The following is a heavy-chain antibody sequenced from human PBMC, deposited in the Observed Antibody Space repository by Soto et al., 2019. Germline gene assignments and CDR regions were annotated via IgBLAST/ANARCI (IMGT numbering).Heavy chain of an antibody. D-gene: IGHD3-3*01. V-gene: IGHV1-8*01. CDR2: MNPNSGNT. CDR3: ARGGYPYDFWSGYYGLPGRYYYYYMDV. CDR1: GYTFTSYD. Sequence: QVQLVQSGAEVKKPGASVKVSCKASGYTFTSYDINWVRQATGQGLEWMGWMNPNSGNTGYAQKFQGRVTMTRNTSISTAYMELSSLRSEDTAVYYCARGGYPYDFWSGYYGLPGRYYYYYMDVWGKGTTVTVSS. J-gene: IGHJ6*03.